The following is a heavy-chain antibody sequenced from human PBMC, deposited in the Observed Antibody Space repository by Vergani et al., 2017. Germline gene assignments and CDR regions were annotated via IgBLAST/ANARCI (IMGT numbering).Heavy chain of an antibody. CDR1: GFTFSSYA. D-gene: IGHD6-13*01. CDR2: ISGSGGST. CDR3: AKDGLGGRIAAGRGDFDY. J-gene: IGHJ4*02. V-gene: IGHV3-23*01. Sequence: EVQLLESGGGLVQPGGSLRLSCAASGFTFSSYAMSWVRQAPGKGLEWVSAISGSGGSTYYADSMKGRFTISRDNSKNTLYLQMNSLRAEDTAVYYCAKDGLGGRIAAGRGDFDYWGQGTLVTVSS.